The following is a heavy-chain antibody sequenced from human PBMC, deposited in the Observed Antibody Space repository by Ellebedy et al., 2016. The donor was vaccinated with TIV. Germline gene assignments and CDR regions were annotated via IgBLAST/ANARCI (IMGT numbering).Heavy chain of an antibody. V-gene: IGHV3-21*01. CDR3: VKDSTLRNSGQYYDFWSGLPTGLDV. J-gene: IGHJ6*02. Sequence: GGSLRLSCAASGFTFSSYAMSWVRQAPGKGLEWVSSIDSTSTYIFYADSVKGRFTISRDNAKNSLYLQMNSLRAEDTAVYYCVKDSTLRNSGQYYDFWSGLPTGLDVWGQGTTVTVSS. D-gene: IGHD3-3*01. CDR2: IDSTSTYI. CDR1: GFTFSSYA.